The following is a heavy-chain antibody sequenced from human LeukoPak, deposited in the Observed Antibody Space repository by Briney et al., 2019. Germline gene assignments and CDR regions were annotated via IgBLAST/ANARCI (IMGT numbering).Heavy chain of an antibody. Sequence: GGSLRLSCGASGFIFSDYGMHWVRRTPGKGLEWVSSITTSSSYMFYADSVRGRFTISRDNAENSLYLQMNSLRDEDTAVYYCARDPYSGGYGAYYYYYMDVWGEGTTVTVSS. D-gene: IGHD6-19*01. CDR2: ITTSSSYM. V-gene: IGHV3-21*01. CDR3: ARDPYSGGYGAYYYYYMDV. J-gene: IGHJ6*03. CDR1: GFIFSDYG.